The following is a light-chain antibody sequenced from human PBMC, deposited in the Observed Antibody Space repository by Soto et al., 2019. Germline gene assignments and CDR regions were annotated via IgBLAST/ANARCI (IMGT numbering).Light chain of an antibody. CDR2: EVS. CDR1: STDFVGYNR. J-gene: IGLJ1*01. CDR3: SLYTSENAYV. V-gene: IGLV2-18*01. Sequence: QSALTQPPSVSGSPGQSVTISCTGTSTDFVGYNRVSWYQQPPGTAPKLMIYEVSKRPSGVPDRFSGSKSGNTAFLTISGLQAADEADYYCSLYTSENAYVFGTGTKVTVL.